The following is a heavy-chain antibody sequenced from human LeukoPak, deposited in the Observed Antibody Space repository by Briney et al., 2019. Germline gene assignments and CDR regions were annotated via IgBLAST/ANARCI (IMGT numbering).Heavy chain of an antibody. Sequence: ASVKVSCKASGYTFTSYYMHWVRQAPGQGLEWMGIINPSGGSTSYAQKFQGRVTMTRDTSTSTVYMELSSLRSEDTAVYYCARVKACLRSSGCPPNYWGQGTLVTVSS. J-gene: IGHJ4*02. V-gene: IGHV1-46*01. CDR3: ARVKACLRSSGCPPNY. CDR1: GYTFTSYY. CDR2: INPSGGST. D-gene: IGHD6-19*01.